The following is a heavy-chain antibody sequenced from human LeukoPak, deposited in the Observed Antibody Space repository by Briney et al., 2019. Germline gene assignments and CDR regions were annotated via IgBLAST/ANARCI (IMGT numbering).Heavy chain of an antibody. CDR3: ARDTLGAPRWFDN. V-gene: IGHV1-46*01. Sequence: ASVKVSCKASGYTFTTYYMHWVRQAPGQGLEWMGVINPSGGSTSYAQKFQGRVTMTRDTSTSTVYMELSSLRSEDTAVYYCARDTLGAPRWFDNWGQGTLVTVSS. J-gene: IGHJ4*02. D-gene: IGHD4-23*01. CDR2: INPSGGST. CDR1: GYTFTTYY.